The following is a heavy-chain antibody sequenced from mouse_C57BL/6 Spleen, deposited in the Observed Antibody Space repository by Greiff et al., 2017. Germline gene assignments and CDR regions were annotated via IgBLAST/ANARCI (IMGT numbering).Heavy chain of an antibody. CDR3: AREALTGPYYFDY. Sequence: LQQSGPELVKPGASVKISCKASGYAFSSSWMNWVKQRPGKGLEWIGRIYPGDGDTNYNGKFKGKATLTADKSSSTAYMQLSSLTSEDSAVYFCAREALTGPYYFDYWGQGTTLTVSS. CDR2: IYPGDGDT. J-gene: IGHJ2*01. CDR1: GYAFSSSW. V-gene: IGHV1-82*01. D-gene: IGHD4-1*01.